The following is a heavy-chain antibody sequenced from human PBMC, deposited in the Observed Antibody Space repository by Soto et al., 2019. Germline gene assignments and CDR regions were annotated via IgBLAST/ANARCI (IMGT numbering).Heavy chain of an antibody. CDR2: IKQDGSEK. D-gene: IGHD6-13*01. CDR3: ARDMDGIAAAGDYYYYYGMDV. J-gene: IGHJ6*02. CDR1: GFTFSSYW. V-gene: IGHV3-7*05. Sequence: GGSLRLSCAASGFTFSSYWMSWVRQAPGKGLEWVANIKQDGSEKYYVDSVKGRFTISRDNAKNSLYLQMNSLRAEDTAVYYCARDMDGIAAAGDYYYYYGMDVWGQGTTVTVSS.